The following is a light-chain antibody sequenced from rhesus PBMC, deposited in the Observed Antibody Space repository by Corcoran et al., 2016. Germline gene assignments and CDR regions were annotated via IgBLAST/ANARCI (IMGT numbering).Light chain of an antibody. CDR3: QQGYSTPWT. V-gene: IGKV1-32*03. CDR2: YEN. CDR1: QGISSY. J-gene: IGKJ1*01. Sequence: DIQMSQSPSSLSASVGDRVTITCRASQGISSYLNWYQQKPGKAPKLLLYYENSLASGVPSMVSGSGSGTDYTLTISRLQPEDFATYYCQQGYSTPWTFGQGTKVEIK.